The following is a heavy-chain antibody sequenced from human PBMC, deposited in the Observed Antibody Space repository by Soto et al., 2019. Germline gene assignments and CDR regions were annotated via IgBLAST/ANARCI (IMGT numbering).Heavy chain of an antibody. CDR1: GDSISSYY. CDR2: LYYGRSA. J-gene: IGHJ4*02. CDR3: ALRSMAVVPEY. D-gene: IGHD3-22*01. V-gene: IGHV4-59*01. Sequence: QVQLQESGPGLVKPSETLSLTCAVSGDSISSYYCMWIRQPPGKGLESIGYLYYGRSANYNPSLQXRLTLSXXTSTNQCSLTLSSMTAADTAVYYCALRSMAVVPEYWGQGTLVTVSS.